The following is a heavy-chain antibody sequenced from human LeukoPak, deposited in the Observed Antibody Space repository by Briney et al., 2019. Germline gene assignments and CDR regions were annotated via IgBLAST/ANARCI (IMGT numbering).Heavy chain of an antibody. J-gene: IGHJ6*03. CDR1: GGSFSGYY. D-gene: IGHD4-11*01. V-gene: IGHV4-34*01. Sequence: SETLSLTCAVYGGSFSGYYWSWIRQPPGKGLEWIGEINHSGSTNYNPSLKSRVTISVDTSKNQFSLKLSSVTAADTAVYYCARDYSRYYYYYYMDVWGKGTTVTVSS. CDR2: INHSGST. CDR3: ARDYSRYYYYYYMDV.